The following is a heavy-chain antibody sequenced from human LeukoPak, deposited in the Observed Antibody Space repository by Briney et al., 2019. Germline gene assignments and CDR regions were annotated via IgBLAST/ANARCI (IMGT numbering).Heavy chain of an antibody. CDR1: GFTFSSYG. Sequence: PGRSLRLSCAASGFTFSSYGMHWVRQAPGKGLEWVAVISYDGSNKYYADSVKGRFTISRDNSKNTLYLQMKSLRAEDTAVYYCAKEFSVYDYNLYAFDIWGQGPMVRVSS. CDR3: AKEFSVYDYNLYAFDI. V-gene: IGHV3-30*18. CDR2: ISYDGSNK. J-gene: IGHJ3*02. D-gene: IGHD5/OR15-5a*01.